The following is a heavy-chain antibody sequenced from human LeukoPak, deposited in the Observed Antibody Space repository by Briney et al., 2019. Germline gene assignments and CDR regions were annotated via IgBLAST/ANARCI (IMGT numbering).Heavy chain of an antibody. Sequence: ASVKVSCKASGYTFTSYGISWVRQDPGQGLEWMGWISAYNGNTNYAQKLQGRVTMTTDTSTSTAYMELRSLRSDDTAVYYCARVPRDLPYYYDSSGFDIWGQGTMVTVSS. CDR2: ISAYNGNT. J-gene: IGHJ3*02. CDR3: ARVPRDLPYYYDSSGFDI. D-gene: IGHD3-22*01. V-gene: IGHV1-18*01. CDR1: GYTFTSYG.